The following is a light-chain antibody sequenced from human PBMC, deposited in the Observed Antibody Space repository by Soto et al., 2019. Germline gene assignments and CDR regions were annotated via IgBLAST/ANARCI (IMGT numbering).Light chain of an antibody. J-gene: IGLJ3*02. Sequence: QSALTQPPSVSGAPGQRVTISCTGSSSSIGAGYDVHWYQQLPGTAPKLLIYGNSNRPSGVPDRFSGSKSGTSASLAITGLQAEDEADYYCQSYDSSLSGWVFGGGPKLTVL. CDR1: SSSIGAGYD. V-gene: IGLV1-40*01. CDR2: GNS. CDR3: QSYDSSLSGWV.